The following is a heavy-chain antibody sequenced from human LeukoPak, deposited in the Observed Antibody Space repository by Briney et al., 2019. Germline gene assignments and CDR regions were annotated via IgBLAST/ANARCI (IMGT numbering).Heavy chain of an antibody. J-gene: IGHJ5*02. CDR1: GYSFTSYW. Sequence: GESLKISCQGSGYSFTSYWIGWLRQMPGKGLEWIGIIYPGGSDTSYSPSFQGHVTISADKSISTAYLQWSSLKASGTAMYYCAKLYGSGSPNWFDPWGQGTLVTVSS. D-gene: IGHD3-10*01. CDR3: AKLYGSGSPNWFDP. V-gene: IGHV5-51*01. CDR2: IYPGGSDT.